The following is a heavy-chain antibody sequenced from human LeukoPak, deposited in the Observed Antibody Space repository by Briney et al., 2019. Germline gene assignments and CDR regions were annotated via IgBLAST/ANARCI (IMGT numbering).Heavy chain of an antibody. Sequence: GGSLRLSCAASGFTFSSYWMHWVRQAPGKGLVWVSRINSDGSSTSYADSVKGRFTISRDIAKNTLYLQMNSLRAEDTAVYYCARELVVIDAFDIWGQGTMVTVSS. CDR3: ARELVVIDAFDI. J-gene: IGHJ3*02. CDR2: INSDGSST. D-gene: IGHD2-15*01. CDR1: GFTFSSYW. V-gene: IGHV3-74*01.